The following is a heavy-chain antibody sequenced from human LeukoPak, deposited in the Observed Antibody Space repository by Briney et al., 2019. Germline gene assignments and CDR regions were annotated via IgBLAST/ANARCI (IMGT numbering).Heavy chain of an antibody. CDR3: ARGARAGYNLEPFDY. D-gene: IGHD5-24*01. CDR2: IYYSGST. J-gene: IGHJ4*02. CDR1: GGSISSDY. V-gene: IGHV4-59*08. Sequence: SETLSLTCTVSGGSISSDYWSWIRQPPGKGLEWIGHIYYSGSTKYNPSLKSRVTISVDTSKNQFSLKLSSVTAAECAVDYCARGARAGYNLEPFDYWGQGTLVTVSS.